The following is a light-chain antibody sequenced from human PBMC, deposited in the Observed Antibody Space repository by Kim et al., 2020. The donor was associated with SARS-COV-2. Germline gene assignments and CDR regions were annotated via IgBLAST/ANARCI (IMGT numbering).Light chain of an antibody. J-gene: IGLJ3*02. CDR1: SANIGSNP. Sequence: GQRVTISCSGSSANIGSNPVNWFQHLPGTAPRLLSYGDNQRPSGVPDRFSASKSGTSASLTISGLQSEDETNYYCATWDDSLNGGVFGGGTQLTVL. V-gene: IGLV1-44*01. CDR2: GDN. CDR3: ATWDDSLNGGV.